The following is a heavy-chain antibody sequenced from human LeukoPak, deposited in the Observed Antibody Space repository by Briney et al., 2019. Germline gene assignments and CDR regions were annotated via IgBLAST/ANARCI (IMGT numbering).Heavy chain of an antibody. Sequence: SETLSLTCAVYGGSFSGYYWAWIRQPPGKGLEWIGEINHRGSTTYNPSLKSRVTISVDTSKNQFSLKLSSVTAADTAVYYCARRRRIVGATPGAFDIWGQGTMVTVSS. CDR2: INHRGST. V-gene: IGHV4-34*01. J-gene: IGHJ3*02. D-gene: IGHD1-26*01. CDR3: ARRRRIVGATPGAFDI. CDR1: GGSFSGYY.